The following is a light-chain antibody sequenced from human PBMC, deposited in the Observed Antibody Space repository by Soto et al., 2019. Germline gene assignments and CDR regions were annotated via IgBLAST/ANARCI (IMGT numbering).Light chain of an antibody. Sequence: EIVLTQSPGTLSLSPGERATLSCRASQSVSSSYLARYQQKPGQAPRLLIYDASSRATGIPDRFSGSGSGTDFTLTISRLEPEDFAVYYCQQYGNSPLTFGGGTKVDIK. J-gene: IGKJ4*01. V-gene: IGKV3-20*01. CDR2: DAS. CDR1: QSVSSSY. CDR3: QQYGNSPLT.